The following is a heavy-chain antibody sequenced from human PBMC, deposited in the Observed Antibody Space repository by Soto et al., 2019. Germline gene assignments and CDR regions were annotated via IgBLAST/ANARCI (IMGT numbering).Heavy chain of an antibody. D-gene: IGHD3-3*01. CDR1: GGTFGNSA. J-gene: IGHJ5*02. CDR2: IVPMFGTA. V-gene: IGHV1-69*12. CDR3: ARDGDPQSAFWSGPLGGGRFDP. Sequence: QVQLVQSGAEVKKPGSSVNVSCKTSGGTFGNSAVTWVRQAPGQGLEWLGGIVPMFGTANYAPKFQGRVTITADESTITAYMELNSLKTDDTAVYYCARDGDPQSAFWSGPLGGGRFDP.